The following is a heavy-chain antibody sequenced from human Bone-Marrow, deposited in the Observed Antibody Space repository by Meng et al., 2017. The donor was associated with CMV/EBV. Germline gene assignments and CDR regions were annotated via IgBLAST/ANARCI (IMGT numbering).Heavy chain of an antibody. CDR2: IRYDGSNK. V-gene: IGHV3-30*02. CDR3: AKGAGTRYDFWSGYYTGIESYYYYGMDV. D-gene: IGHD3-3*01. J-gene: IGHJ6*02. CDR1: GFTFSSYG. Sequence: GESLKIYCAASGFTFSSYGMHWVRQAPGKGLEWVAFIRYDGSNKYYADSVKGRFTISRDNSKNTLYLQMNSVRAEDTAVYYCAKGAGTRYDFWSGYYTGIESYYYYGMDVWGQGTTVTVSS.